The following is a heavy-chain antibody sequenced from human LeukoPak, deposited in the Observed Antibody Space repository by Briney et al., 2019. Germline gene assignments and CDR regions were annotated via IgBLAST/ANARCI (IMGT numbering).Heavy chain of an antibody. J-gene: IGHJ4*02. V-gene: IGHV6-1*01. Sequence: SQILSLTCVISGDSVSSNSAAWNWIRQSPSRGLEWLGRTYYRSKWYNDYAVSVKSRLTLKPDTCKNQFSLQLNSVTPEDTAVYYCARDKEMSTITGSVFDFWGQGILVTVS. CDR3: ARDKEMSTITGSVFDF. D-gene: IGHD5-24*01. CDR1: GDSVSSNSAA. CDR2: TYYRSKWYN.